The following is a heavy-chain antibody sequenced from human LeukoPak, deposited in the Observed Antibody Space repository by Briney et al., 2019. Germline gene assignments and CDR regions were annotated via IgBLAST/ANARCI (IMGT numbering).Heavy chain of an antibody. J-gene: IGHJ6*03. Sequence: ASVKVSCKASGYSFISYYIHWVRQAPGQGLEWMGIIDPNGGTASYSQKFQARVTMTSDTSTTTVYMELSSLTSDDTAVYYCARSPGRNYMDVWGKGTTVTVSS. CDR2: IDPNGGTA. CDR1: GYSFISYY. V-gene: IGHV1-46*01. D-gene: IGHD1-14*01. CDR3: ARSPGRNYMDV.